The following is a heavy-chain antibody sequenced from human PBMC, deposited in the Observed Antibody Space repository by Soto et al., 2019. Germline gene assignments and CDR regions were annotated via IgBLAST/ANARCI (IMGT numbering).Heavy chain of an antibody. J-gene: IGHJ6*02. V-gene: IGHV4-39*02. D-gene: IGHD1-1*01. Sequence: SETLSLTCTVSGASVSSSSYYWGWIRQPPGKGLHWIGSVYYSGSAYYNPSLKSRVTISVDTSKNHFFLKLSSLTAADTAVYYCASGNFYYYFGVDVWGQGXTVTVSS. CDR2: VYYSGSA. CDR3: ASGNFYYYFGVDV. CDR1: GASVSSSSYY.